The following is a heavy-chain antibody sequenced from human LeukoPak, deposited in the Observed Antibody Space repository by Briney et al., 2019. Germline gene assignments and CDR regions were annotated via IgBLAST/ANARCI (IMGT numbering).Heavy chain of an antibody. V-gene: IGHV3-74*01. CDR1: GFSFSSYY. Sequence: GGSLRLSCAASGFSFSSYYMYWVRQAPEKGLVWVSRIRTDGNTAYADSVKGRFTISRDNAKNTLYLQMNSLRAEDTAVYYCVTYNWNYPDYWGQGTLVTVSS. CDR2: IRTDGNT. CDR3: VTYNWNYPDY. D-gene: IGHD1-20*01. J-gene: IGHJ4*02.